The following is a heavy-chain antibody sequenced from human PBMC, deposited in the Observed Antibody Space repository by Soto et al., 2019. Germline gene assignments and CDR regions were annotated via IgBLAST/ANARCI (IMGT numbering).Heavy chain of an antibody. CDR1: GFIFDDHA. CDR2: ISWNSGSI. CDR3: AKAGVLRSKVGYFDY. J-gene: IGHJ4*02. D-gene: IGHD4-17*01. Sequence: CAASGFIFDDHAIRWIRQAPGKGLEWVSGISWNSGSIGYADSVKGRFTISRDNAKNSLYLQMNSLRAEDTALYYCAKAGVLRSKVGYFDYWGQGTLVTVSS. V-gene: IGHV3-9*01.